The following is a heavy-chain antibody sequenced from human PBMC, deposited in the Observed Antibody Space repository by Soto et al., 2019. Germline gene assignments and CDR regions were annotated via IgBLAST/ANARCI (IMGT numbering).Heavy chain of an antibody. CDR3: ARCIQEDYYYGMDV. CDR1: GYTFYSHS. CDR2: ISADNINT. Sequence: QAQLVQSGAEVKKPGASVKVSCKASGYTFYSHSISWVRQAPGQGLEWMGRISADNINTKYAQKFRGRVTMTTDTSTSTVYMELRNLRSDDTAVYYCARCIQEDYYYGMDVWSQGTTVTVSS. D-gene: IGHD5-18*01. J-gene: IGHJ6*02. V-gene: IGHV1-18*01.